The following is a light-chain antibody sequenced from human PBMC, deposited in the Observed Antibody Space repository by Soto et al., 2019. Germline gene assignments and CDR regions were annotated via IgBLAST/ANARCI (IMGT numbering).Light chain of an antibody. Sequence: HSALTQPASVSGSPGQSITISCTGSSNDIGAYNYVSWYQQYPGKAPKLIIFEVSNRPSGVSNRFSGSKSGNTASLTIAGLQAEDEADYHCSSYTTGSTLYVFGGGTKLTVL. J-gene: IGLJ1*01. V-gene: IGLV2-14*01. CDR3: SSYTTGSTLYV. CDR2: EVS. CDR1: SNDIGAYNY.